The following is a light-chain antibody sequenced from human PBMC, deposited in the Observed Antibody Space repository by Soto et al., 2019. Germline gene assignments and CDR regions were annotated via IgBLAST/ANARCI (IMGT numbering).Light chain of an antibody. CDR1: QNVATN. Sequence: VMTQSPANLSVSPGEGVTLFCRASQNVATNVAWYQLKPGQAPRLLIHASSTRAAGIPGTFSGRGSGTQFSRTISSVQAEDSAGYYGQQYYHWGLSFGGGTKVEI. J-gene: IGKJ4*01. CDR2: ASS. CDR3: QQYYHWGLS. V-gene: IGKV3D-15*01.